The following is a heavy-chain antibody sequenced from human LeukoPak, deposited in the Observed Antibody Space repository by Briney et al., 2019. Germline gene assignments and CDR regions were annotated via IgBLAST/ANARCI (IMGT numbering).Heavy chain of an antibody. J-gene: IGHJ4*02. CDR1: GYTFTSYY. V-gene: IGHV1-46*01. CDR2: INPSGGST. Sequence: GASVKVSCKASGYTFTSYYMHWVRQAPGQGLEWMGIINPSGGSTSYAQKFQGRVTMTRDTSTSTVYMELSSLRSEDTAVYYCARDYGSYHVRGTPGVWGQGTLVTVSS. D-gene: IGHD1-26*01. CDR3: ARDYGSYHVRGTPGV.